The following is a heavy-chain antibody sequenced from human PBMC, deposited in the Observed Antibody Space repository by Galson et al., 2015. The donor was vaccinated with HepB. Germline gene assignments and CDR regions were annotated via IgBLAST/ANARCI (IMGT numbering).Heavy chain of an antibody. J-gene: IGHJ4*02. CDR3: ARCFQGGFDF. CDR1: GYTFTNYA. CDR2: INGDNDNT. Sequence: SVKVSCKASGYTFTNYAIHWVRQAPGQRLEWLGWINGDNDNTIYSEGFQGRVTITRDTSASTVYMELSSLRSEDTAVYYCARCFQGGFDFWGQGALVTVSS. V-gene: IGHV1-3*01.